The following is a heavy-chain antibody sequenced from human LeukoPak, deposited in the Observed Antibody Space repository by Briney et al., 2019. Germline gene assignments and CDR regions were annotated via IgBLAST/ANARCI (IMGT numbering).Heavy chain of an antibody. Sequence: SQTLSLTCTVSGGSINYYYWSWIRQPPGKGLEYIGYIYSSGSTNYNPSLKSRVTMSVDTSKNQFSLKLSSVTAADTAVYYCARDSRYSDTSGYYYSHYYMDVWGKGTTVTVSS. CDR1: GGSINYYY. CDR2: IYSSGST. CDR3: ARDSRYSDTSGYYYSHYYMDV. J-gene: IGHJ6*03. D-gene: IGHD3-22*01. V-gene: IGHV4-59*01.